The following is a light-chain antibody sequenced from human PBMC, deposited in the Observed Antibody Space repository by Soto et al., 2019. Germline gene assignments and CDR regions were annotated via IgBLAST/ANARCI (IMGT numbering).Light chain of an antibody. CDR3: SSYTSSSTLVV. V-gene: IGLV2-14*01. CDR1: SSDVGGYNY. Sequence: QSALTQPVSVSGSPGQSITISCTGTSSDVGGYNYVSWYQQHPGKAPKLMIYEVSNRPSGVSNRFSSSKSGNTASLTISGLQAEDEADYYCSSYTSSSTLVVFGGGTKVTVL. J-gene: IGLJ2*01. CDR2: EVS.